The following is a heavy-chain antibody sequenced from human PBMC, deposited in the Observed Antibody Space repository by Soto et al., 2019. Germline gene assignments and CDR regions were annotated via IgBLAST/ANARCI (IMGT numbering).Heavy chain of an antibody. CDR2: ISSSSSYI. Sequence: GGSLRLSCAASGFTFSSYSMNWVRQAPGKGLEWVSSISSSSSYIYYADSVKGRFTISRDNAKNSLYLQMNSLRAEDTAVYYCARGIGYDFWSGYVRVQSFKSTIGNWFDPWGQGTLVTVSS. D-gene: IGHD3-3*01. CDR3: ARGIGYDFWSGYVRVQSFKSTIGNWFDP. CDR1: GFTFSSYS. J-gene: IGHJ5*02. V-gene: IGHV3-21*01.